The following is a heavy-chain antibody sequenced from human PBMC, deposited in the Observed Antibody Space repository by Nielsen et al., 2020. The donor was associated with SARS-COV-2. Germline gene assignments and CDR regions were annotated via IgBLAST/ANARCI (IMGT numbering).Heavy chain of an antibody. CDR3: ARDQVVITHYYYGMDV. D-gene: IGHD3-22*01. V-gene: IGHV1-69*13. Sequence: SVKVSCKAFGGTFSSYAISWVRQAPGQGLEWMGGIIPIFGTANYAQKFQGRVTITADESTSTAYMELSSLRSEDTAVYYCARDQVVITHYYYGMDVWGQGTTVTVSS. CDR2: IIPIFGTA. CDR1: GGTFSSYA. J-gene: IGHJ6*02.